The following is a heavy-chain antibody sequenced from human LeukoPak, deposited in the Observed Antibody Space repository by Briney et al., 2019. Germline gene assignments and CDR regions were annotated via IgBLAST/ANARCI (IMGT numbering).Heavy chain of an antibody. D-gene: IGHD2-21*02. CDR1: GGSISSYY. CDR2: IYYSGST. V-gene: IGHV4-59*01. CDR3: ARGFLCGGDCNAFDI. Sequence: SETLSLTCTVSGGSISSYYWSWIRLPPAKGLEWIGYIYYSGSTNYNPSLKTRVTISVDTSKNQFSLNLSSVTAADTAVYYCARGFLCGGDCNAFDIWGQGTKVTVSS. J-gene: IGHJ3*02.